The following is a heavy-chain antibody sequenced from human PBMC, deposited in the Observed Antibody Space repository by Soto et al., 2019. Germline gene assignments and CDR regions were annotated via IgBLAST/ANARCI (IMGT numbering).Heavy chain of an antibody. V-gene: IGHV4-39*01. CDR1: GGSISSSSYY. D-gene: IGHD3-10*01. J-gene: IGHJ4*02. CDR3: ARLSSYYYGSGSYFDY. Sequence: PSETLSLTCTVSGGSISSSSYYWGWIRQPPGKGLEWIGSTYYSGSTYYNPSLKSRVTISVDTSKNQFSLKLSSVTAADTAVYYCARLSSYYYGSGSYFDYWGQGTLVTVSS. CDR2: TYYSGST.